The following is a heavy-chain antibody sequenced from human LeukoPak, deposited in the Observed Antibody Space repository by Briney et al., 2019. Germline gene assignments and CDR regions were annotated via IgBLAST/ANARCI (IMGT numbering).Heavy chain of an antibody. D-gene: IGHD2-2*01. J-gene: IGHJ4*02. CDR1: GGTFSNYA. CDR3: ALARGVVVPAARLDY. V-gene: IGHV1-8*02. CDR2: MNPNSGNT. Sequence: ASVKVSCKASGGTFSNYAISWVRQAPGQGLEWMGWMNPNSGNTGYAQKFQGRVTMTRNTSISTAYMELSSLRSEDTAVYYCALARGVVVPAARLDYWGQGTLVTVSS.